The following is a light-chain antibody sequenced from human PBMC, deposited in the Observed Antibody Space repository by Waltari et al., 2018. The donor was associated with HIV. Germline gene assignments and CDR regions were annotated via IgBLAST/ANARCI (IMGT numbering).Light chain of an antibody. Sequence: DIQMTQSPSSLSASVGDRVTFTCRASQSIDTYLNWYQQKPGKPPNLLIYTASSLHPGVPSRFSGSGSGTDFTLTISSLQPEDFATYYCQQSYNMHTFGQGTKLDIK. CDR3: QQSYNMHT. CDR1: QSIDTY. V-gene: IGKV1-39*01. CDR2: TAS. J-gene: IGKJ2*01.